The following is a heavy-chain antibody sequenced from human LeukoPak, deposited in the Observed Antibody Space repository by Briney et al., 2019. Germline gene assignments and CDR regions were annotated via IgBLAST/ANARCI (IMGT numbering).Heavy chain of an antibody. V-gene: IGHV3-23*01. CDR1: GFTFTSYS. D-gene: IGHD1-26*01. CDR3: AKKAQYNGNYPLDY. CDR2: TSDRGDYT. Sequence: GGSLRLSCAASGFTFTSYSMSWVRQAPGKGLEWVSGTSDRGDYTYYADSVKGRFTISRDNSKNTLYLQMNSLRAEDTALYFCAKKAQYNGNYPLDYWGQGTLVTVTS. J-gene: IGHJ4*02.